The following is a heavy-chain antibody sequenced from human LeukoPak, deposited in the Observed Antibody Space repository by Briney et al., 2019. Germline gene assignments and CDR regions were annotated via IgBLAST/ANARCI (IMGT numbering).Heavy chain of an antibody. CDR3: ANLLLLSDAFDI. CDR1: GFTFSSSS. J-gene: IGHJ3*02. V-gene: IGHV3-7*01. Sequence: PGGSLRLSCAASGFTFSSSSMNWVRQAPGKGLEWVANIKTDGSDKYYVDSVKGRFTISRDNAKNSLYLQMNSLRAEDTAVYYCANLLLLSDAFDIWGQGTMVTVSS. D-gene: IGHD3-10*01. CDR2: IKTDGSDK.